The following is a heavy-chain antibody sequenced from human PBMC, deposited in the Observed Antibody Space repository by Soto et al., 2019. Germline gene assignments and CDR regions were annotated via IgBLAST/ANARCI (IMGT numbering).Heavy chain of an antibody. CDR2: IIPIFGTA. CDR3: ARSYCTNGVCYNAADYYYYGMDV. V-gene: IGHV1-69*13. J-gene: IGHJ6*02. Sequence: SVKVSCKASGVTFSSYAISWVRQAPGQGLEWMGGIIPIFGTANYAQKFQGRVTITADESTSTAYMELSSLRSEDTAVYYCARSYCTNGVCYNAADYYYYGMDVRGQGTTVTVSS. CDR1: GVTFSSYA. D-gene: IGHD2-8*01.